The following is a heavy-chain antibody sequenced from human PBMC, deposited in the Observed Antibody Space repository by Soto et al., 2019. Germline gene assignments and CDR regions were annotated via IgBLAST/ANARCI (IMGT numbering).Heavy chain of an antibody. D-gene: IGHD2-2*01. V-gene: IGHV4-59*01. J-gene: IGHJ6*02. CDR2: IYYSGST. CDR1: GGSIRSYY. Sequence: ASVPQSLTYTVSGGSIRSYYRRWLRQPPGKGLEWIGYIYYSGSTNYNPSLKSRVTISVDTSKNQFSLKLSPVTAADTAVYYCAREGCSSTSCYPPYYYYGMDVWGQGTTVTVSS. CDR3: AREGCSSTSCYPPYYYYGMDV.